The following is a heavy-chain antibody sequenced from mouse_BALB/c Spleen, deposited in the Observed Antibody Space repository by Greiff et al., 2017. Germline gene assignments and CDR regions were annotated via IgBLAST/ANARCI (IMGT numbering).Heavy chain of an antibody. CDR3: ARDYGGYFDY. Sequence: QVQLKESGAELVRPGSSVKISCKASGYAFSSYWMNWVKQRPGQGLEWIGQIYPGDGDTNYNGKFKGKATLTADKSSSTAYMQLSSLTSEDSAVYFCARDYGGYFDYWGQGTTLTVSS. CDR1: GYAFSSYW. J-gene: IGHJ2*01. CDR2: IYPGDGDT. V-gene: IGHV1-80*01. D-gene: IGHD1-1*01.